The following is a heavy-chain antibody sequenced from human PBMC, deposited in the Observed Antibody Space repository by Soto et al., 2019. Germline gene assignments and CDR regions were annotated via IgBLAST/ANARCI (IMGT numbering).Heavy chain of an antibody. V-gene: IGHV4-59*01. CDR1: GGSISSYY. CDR3: ARDKGAQIDY. Sequence: PSETPSLTCTVSGGSISSYYWSWIRQPPGKGLEWIGYIYYSGSTNYNPSLKSRVTISVDTSKNQFSLKLSSVTAADTAVYYCARDKGAQIDYWGQGALVTVSS. CDR2: IYYSGST. J-gene: IGHJ4*02.